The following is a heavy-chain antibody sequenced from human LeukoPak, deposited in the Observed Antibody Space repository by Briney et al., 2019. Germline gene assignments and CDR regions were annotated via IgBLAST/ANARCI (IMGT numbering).Heavy chain of an antibody. CDR3: AKTGSTISHQYAFDI. J-gene: IGHJ3*02. CDR2: ISGSGGNT. CDR1: GFTFSNYP. Sequence: GGSLRLSCAASGFTFSNYPMSWVRQAPGKGLEWVSAISGSGGNTYYADSVKGRFTISRDNSRNTLYLQVNSLRAEDTAVYYCAKTGSTISHQYAFDIWGQGTMVTVPS. D-gene: IGHD4/OR15-4a*01. V-gene: IGHV3-23*01.